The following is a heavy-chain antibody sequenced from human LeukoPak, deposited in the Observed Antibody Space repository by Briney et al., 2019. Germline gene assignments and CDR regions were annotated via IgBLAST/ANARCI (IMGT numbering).Heavy chain of an antibody. CDR2: IKQDGSEN. CDR1: GFTFSSNW. V-gene: IGHV3-7*04. Sequence: GGSLRLSCEVSGFTFSSNWMSWVRQAPGKGLEWVANIKQDGSENYNVDSVKGRFTISRDNARNSLYLQMNSLRAEDTAVYYCARISGGWSRGAFDVWGQGTMVTVSS. J-gene: IGHJ3*01. CDR3: ARISGGWSRGAFDV. D-gene: IGHD6-19*01.